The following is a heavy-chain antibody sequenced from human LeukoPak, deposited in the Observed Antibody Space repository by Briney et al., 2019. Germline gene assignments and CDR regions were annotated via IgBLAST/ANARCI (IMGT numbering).Heavy chain of an antibody. D-gene: IGHD3-3*01. J-gene: IGHJ4*02. CDR2: ISGSGGST. V-gene: IGHV3-23*01. CDR1: GFTFSSYA. Sequence: GGSLRLSCAASGFTFSSYAMSWVRQAPGKGLEWVSAISGSGGSTYYADSVKGRFTISRDNSKNTLYLQMNSLRAEDTAVYYCAKDRGKYDFWSGYPDYFGYWGQGTLVTVSS. CDR3: AKDRGKYDFWSGYPDYFGY.